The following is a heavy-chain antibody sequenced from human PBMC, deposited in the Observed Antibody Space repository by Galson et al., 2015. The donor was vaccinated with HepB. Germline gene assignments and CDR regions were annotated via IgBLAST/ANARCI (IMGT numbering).Heavy chain of an antibody. CDR1: GFSFSTYG. J-gene: IGHJ4*02. D-gene: IGHD1-26*01. Sequence: SLRLSCAVSGFSFSTYGMHWVRQSPGKGLEWVAVVTYDGSDDYYADSVKGRFTVSRDNSKDKLFLQMNSLKPEDTAVYYCAKDGWALGYFDHWGQGILVTVSS. CDR3: AKDGWALGYFDH. CDR2: VTYDGSDD. V-gene: IGHV3-30*18.